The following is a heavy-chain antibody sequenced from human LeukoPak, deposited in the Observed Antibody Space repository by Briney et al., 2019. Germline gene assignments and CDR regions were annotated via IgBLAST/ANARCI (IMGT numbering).Heavy chain of an antibody. J-gene: IGHJ6*03. Sequence: GGSLRLSCAASGFTVSSNYMSWVRQAPGKGLEWVSVIYSGGSTYYADSVKGRFTISRDNSKNTLYLQMNSLRAEDTAVYYCARVRVHCSSTSCYTSDYYYYMDVWGKGTTVTVSS. D-gene: IGHD2-2*02. CDR3: ARVRVHCSSTSCYTSDYYYYMDV. CDR2: IYSGGST. CDR1: GFTVSSNY. V-gene: IGHV3-53*01.